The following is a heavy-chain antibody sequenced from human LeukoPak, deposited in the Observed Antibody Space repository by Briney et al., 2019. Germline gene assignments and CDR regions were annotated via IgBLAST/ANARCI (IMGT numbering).Heavy chain of an antibody. D-gene: IGHD3-16*01. CDR2: IKEDGSEN. V-gene: IGHV3-7*04. CDR1: GFTFSDYW. J-gene: IGHJ4*02. Sequence: GGSLRLSCVASGFTFSDYWMSWVRQAPGKGLEWVANIKEDGSENYCVDSVRGRFTISRDNAKNSLYLQINSLRAEDTAMYYCARAYAGGIFDSWGQGTLVTVSS. CDR3: ARAYAGGIFDS.